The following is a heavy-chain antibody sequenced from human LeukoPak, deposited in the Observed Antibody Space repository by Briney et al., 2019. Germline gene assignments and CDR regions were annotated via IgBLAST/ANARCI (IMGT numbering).Heavy chain of an antibody. CDR1: GYTFTIYD. J-gene: IGHJ5*02. V-gene: IGHV1-8*01. CDR3: ARGRRIAVGYNWFDP. D-gene: IGHD6-19*01. CDR2: MNPNSGNT. Sequence: ASVKVSCKASGYTFTIYDVNWVRQATGQGLEWMGWMNPNSGNTGYAQKFQGRITMTRNTSINTAYMELSSLRSEDTAVYYCARGRRIAVGYNWFDPWGQGTLVTVSS.